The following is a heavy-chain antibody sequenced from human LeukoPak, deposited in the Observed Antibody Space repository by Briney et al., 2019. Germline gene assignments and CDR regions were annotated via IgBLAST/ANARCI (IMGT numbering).Heavy chain of an antibody. D-gene: IGHD2-2*02. CDR2: IYHSGST. Sequence: SETLSLTCTVSGYSISSGYYWGWIRQPPGKGLEWIGSIYHSGSTYYNPSLKSRVIISVGTSKNQFSLKLSSVTAADTAVYYCARGAIEVYYYYYYMDVWGKGTTVTVSS. CDR3: ARGAIEVYYYYYYMDV. J-gene: IGHJ6*03. CDR1: GYSISSGYY. V-gene: IGHV4-38-2*02.